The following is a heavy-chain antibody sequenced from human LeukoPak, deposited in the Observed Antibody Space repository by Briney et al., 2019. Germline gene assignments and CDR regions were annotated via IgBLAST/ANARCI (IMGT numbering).Heavy chain of an antibody. CDR2: ISGSGGST. D-gene: IGHD5-12*01. Sequence: GGSLRLSCAASGFTFSSYAMSWVRQAPGKGLEWVSAISGSGGSTYYADSVKGRFTISRDNSKNTLYLQMNGLRAEDTAVYYCATRRIAALLAATMESRYDYWGQGTLVTVSS. V-gene: IGHV3-23*01. CDR3: ATRRIAALLAATMESRYDY. J-gene: IGHJ4*02. CDR1: GFTFSSYA.